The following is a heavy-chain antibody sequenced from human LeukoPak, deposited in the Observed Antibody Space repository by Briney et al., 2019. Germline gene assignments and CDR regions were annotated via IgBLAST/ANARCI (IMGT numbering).Heavy chain of an antibody. CDR3: AKDHPALEMATIPYYFDY. V-gene: IGHV3-64*04. J-gene: IGHJ4*02. CDR1: GFTFSSYA. D-gene: IGHD5-24*01. Sequence: PGGSLRLSCSASGFTFSSYAMHWVRQAPGKGLEYVSAISSNGGSTYYADSVKGRFTISRDNSKNTLYLQMNSPRAEDTAVYYCAKDHPALEMATIPYYFDYWGQGTLVTVSS. CDR2: ISSNGGST.